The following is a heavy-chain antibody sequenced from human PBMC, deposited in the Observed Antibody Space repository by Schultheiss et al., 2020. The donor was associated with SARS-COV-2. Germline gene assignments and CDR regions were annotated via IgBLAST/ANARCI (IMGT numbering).Heavy chain of an antibody. CDR1: GFTFDDYA. V-gene: IGHV3-23*01. J-gene: IGHJ4*02. CDR3: AKFRPYVSVYFDY. CDR2: ISGSGGST. Sequence: GGSLRLSCAASGFTFDDYAMHWVRQAPGKGLEWVSAISGSGGSTYYADSVKGRFTISRDNSKNTLYLQMNSLRAEDTAVYYCAKFRPYVSVYFDYWGQGTLVTVSS. D-gene: IGHD2/OR15-2a*01.